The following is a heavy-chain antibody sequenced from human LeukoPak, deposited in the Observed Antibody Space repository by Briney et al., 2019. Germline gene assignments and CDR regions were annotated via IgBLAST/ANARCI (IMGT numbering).Heavy chain of an antibody. D-gene: IGHD6-13*01. V-gene: IGHV4-34*01. J-gene: IGHJ4*02. CDR3: ARGPPGIAAAGRDY. Sequence: SETLSLTCNVSGGSISGYHWSWIRQPPGKGLEWIGEINHSGSTNYNPSLKSRVTISVDTSKNQFSLKLSSVTAADTAVYYCARGPPGIAAAGRDYWGQGTLVTVSS. CDR1: GGSISGYH. CDR2: INHSGST.